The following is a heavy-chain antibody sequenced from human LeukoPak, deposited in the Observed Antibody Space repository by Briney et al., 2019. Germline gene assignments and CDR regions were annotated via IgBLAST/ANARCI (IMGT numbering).Heavy chain of an antibody. Sequence: PSETLSHTCTVSGGSINSGTYYWSWIRQPAGKGLEWIGRMYTSGSTNYNPSLESRVTISVDTSKNQFSLKLSSVTAADTAVYYCARGEKGSSSGSINYWGQGTLVTVSS. CDR2: MYTSGST. CDR1: GGSINSGTYY. J-gene: IGHJ4*02. D-gene: IGHD6-6*01. CDR3: ARGEKGSSSGSINY. V-gene: IGHV4-61*02.